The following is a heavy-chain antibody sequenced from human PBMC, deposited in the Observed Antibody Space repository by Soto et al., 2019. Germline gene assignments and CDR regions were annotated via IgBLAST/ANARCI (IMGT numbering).Heavy chain of an antibody. V-gene: IGHV1-2*04. Sequence: AASVKVSCKASGYTFTGYYMHWVRQAPGQGLEWMGWINPNSGGTNYAQKFQGWVTMTRDTSISTAYMELSRLRSDDTAVYYCARGDVVVVAATHWFDPWGQGTLVTVSS. D-gene: IGHD2-15*01. CDR2: INPNSGGT. CDR3: ARGDVVVVAATHWFDP. J-gene: IGHJ5*02. CDR1: GYTFTGYY.